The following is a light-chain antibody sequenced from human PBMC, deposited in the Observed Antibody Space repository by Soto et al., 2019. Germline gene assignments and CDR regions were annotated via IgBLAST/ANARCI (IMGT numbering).Light chain of an antibody. CDR3: QQYGSSPQT. J-gene: IGKJ2*01. CDR2: GAS. V-gene: IGKV3-20*01. CDR1: QSVSSSY. Sequence: EIVLTQSPGTLSLSPGERATLSCRASQSVSSSYLAWHQQNPGQAPRLPIYGASSRATGIPDRFSGSGSGTDLTLTISRLEPEDFGVYYCQQYGSSPQTCGQGTKLEIK.